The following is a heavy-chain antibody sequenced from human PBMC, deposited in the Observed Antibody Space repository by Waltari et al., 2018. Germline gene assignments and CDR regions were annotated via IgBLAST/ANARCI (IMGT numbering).Heavy chain of an antibody. J-gene: IGHJ4*02. CDR2: ISGSGGST. D-gene: IGHD2-21*02. Sequence: EVQLLESGGGLVQPGGSLRLSCAASGFTFSSYAMGWVRQAPGKGLEWCSAISGSGGSTYYADSVKGRFTISRDNSKNTLYLQMNSLRAEDTAVYYCVKDPIVVVTAIFDYWGQGTLVTVSS. CDR3: VKDPIVVVTAIFDY. V-gene: IGHV3-23*01. CDR1: GFTFSSYA.